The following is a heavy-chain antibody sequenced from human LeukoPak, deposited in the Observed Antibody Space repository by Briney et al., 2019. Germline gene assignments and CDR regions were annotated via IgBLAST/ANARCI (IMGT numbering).Heavy chain of an antibody. D-gene: IGHD6-19*01. J-gene: IGHJ3*02. Sequence: PSETLSLTCTVSGGSISNYYWGWIRQPPGKGLEWIGSIYYSGSTYYNPSLKSRVTISVDTSKNQFSLKLSSVTAADTAVYYCARDNGYSSGWPDDAFDIWGQGTMVTVSS. V-gene: IGHV4-39*07. CDR1: GGSISNYY. CDR3: ARDNGYSSGWPDDAFDI. CDR2: IYYSGST.